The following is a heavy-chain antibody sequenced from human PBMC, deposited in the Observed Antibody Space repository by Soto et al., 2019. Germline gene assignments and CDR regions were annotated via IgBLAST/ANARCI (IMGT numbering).Heavy chain of an antibody. D-gene: IGHD5-18*01. CDR2: IIPIFATV. V-gene: IGHV1-69*01. CDR3: ARGGRGYSSAPRYYFDY. Sequence: QVQLVQSGSEVKKPGSSVKVSCKASGGAFSSNPISWVRQAPGQGLEWMAGIIPIFATVHYAQKFQGRVTITADESTSTAYMELTSLRSDDTAVYFYARGGRGYSSAPRYYFDYWGQGTLVTVS. CDR1: GGAFSSNP. J-gene: IGHJ4*02.